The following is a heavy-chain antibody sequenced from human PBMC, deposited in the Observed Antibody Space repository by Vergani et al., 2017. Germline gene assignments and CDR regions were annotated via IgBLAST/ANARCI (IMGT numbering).Heavy chain of an antibody. CDR3: AKVGRSEVACTFGAFDI. J-gene: IGHJ3*02. Sequence: EVQLLESGGDLVQPGGSLSLSCAASGFTFIMHAMSWVRQAPGKGLEWVSTLRASDRRTHYADSVKGRFTISRDNSKNTLFLHMNSLRPEDTAVYYCAKVGRSEVACTFGAFDIWGQGTMVTVSS. V-gene: IGHV3-23*01. CDR2: LRASDRRT. CDR1: GFTFIMHA. D-gene: IGHD6-19*01.